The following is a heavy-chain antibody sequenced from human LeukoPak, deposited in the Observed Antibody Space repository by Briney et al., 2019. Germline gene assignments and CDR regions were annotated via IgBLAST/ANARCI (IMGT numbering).Heavy chain of an antibody. CDR2: IYYSGST. Sequence: SETLSLTCSVSGGSIISTAYYWGWIRQPPGKRLEWIGSIYYSGSTYYNPSLKSRVTISVDTSKNQFSLKLSSVTAADTAFYYCARAHQLVNWFDPWGQGTLVTVSS. CDR1: GGSIISTAYY. J-gene: IGHJ5*02. D-gene: IGHD6-6*01. V-gene: IGHV4-39*01. CDR3: ARAHQLVNWFDP.